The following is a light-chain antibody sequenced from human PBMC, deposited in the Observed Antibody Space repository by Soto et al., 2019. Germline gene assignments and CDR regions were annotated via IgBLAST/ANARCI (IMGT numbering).Light chain of an antibody. CDR3: QQYNSYSPT. J-gene: IGKJ1*01. V-gene: IGKV1-5*03. Sequence: DIQMTQSPSTLSASVVDRVTITCRASQSISVWLAWYQQKAGKAPNLLIYKASRLESGVPSRFSGSGSETEFTLPIRGLQPGDSATYYCQQYNSYSPTFGQGTTVDIK. CDR2: KAS. CDR1: QSISVW.